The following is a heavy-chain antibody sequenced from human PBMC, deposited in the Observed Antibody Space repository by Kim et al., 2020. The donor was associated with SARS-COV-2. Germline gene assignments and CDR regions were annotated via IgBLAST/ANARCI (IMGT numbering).Heavy chain of an antibody. CDR2: IKSKTDGGTT. V-gene: IGHV3-15*01. CDR1: GFTFSHAW. J-gene: IGHJ4*02. Sequence: GGSLRLSCAASGFTFSHAWMSWVRQAPGKGLEWVGRIKSKTDGGTTDYAAPVTGRFTISRDDSKNTLYLQMNSLKTEDTAVYYCTTDRSFDLLTGYYLPYFYSWGEGTLGTVSS. D-gene: IGHD3-9*01. CDR3: TTDRSFDLLTGYYLPYFYS.